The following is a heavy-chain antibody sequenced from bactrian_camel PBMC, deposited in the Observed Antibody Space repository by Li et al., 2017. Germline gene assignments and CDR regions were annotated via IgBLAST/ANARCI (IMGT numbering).Heavy chain of an antibody. Sequence: HVQLVESGGGSAQAGGSLRLSCGLTGFTEKKYCMGWFRQAPGQEREGVASIDIDGTIMYRESAKGRFIISKDNAKNILVLQMHSLEVEDSGMYTCAAAPYVRCTLADGTGRHFRYWGRGTQVTVS. V-gene: IGHV3S63*01. CDR2: IDIDGTI. CDR1: GFTEKKYC. CDR3: AAAPYVRCTLADGTGRHFRY. D-gene: IGHD7*01. J-gene: IGHJ4*01.